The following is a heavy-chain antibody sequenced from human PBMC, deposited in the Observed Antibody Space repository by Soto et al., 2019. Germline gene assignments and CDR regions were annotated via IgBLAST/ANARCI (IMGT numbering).Heavy chain of an antibody. D-gene: IGHD2-2*02. CDR2: IWYDGSNK. CDR1: GFTFSSYG. CDR3: ARELGYCSSTSCYKGYYGMDV. V-gene: IGHV3-33*01. J-gene: IGHJ6*02. Sequence: WVSLRLFCAPSGFTFSSYGMHWVRQAPVKGLERVAVIWYDGSNKYYADSVKGRFIISRDNSKNTLYLQMNSLRAEDTAVYYCARELGYCSSTSCYKGYYGMDVWGPGTTVTVSS.